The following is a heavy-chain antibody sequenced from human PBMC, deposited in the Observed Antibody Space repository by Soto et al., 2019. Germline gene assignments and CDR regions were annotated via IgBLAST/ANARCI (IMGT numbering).Heavy chain of an antibody. CDR1: GGSISSYY. D-gene: IGHD3-22*01. CDR2: IYYSGST. J-gene: IGHJ4*02. Sequence: SETLSLTCTVSGGSISSYYWSWIRQPPGKGLEWIGYIYYSGSTNYNPSLKSRVTISVDTSENQFSLKLSSVTAADTAMYYCARNYYDSSGYYYRVVDYWGQGTLVTVSS. CDR3: ARNYYDSSGYYYRVVDY. V-gene: IGHV4-59*13.